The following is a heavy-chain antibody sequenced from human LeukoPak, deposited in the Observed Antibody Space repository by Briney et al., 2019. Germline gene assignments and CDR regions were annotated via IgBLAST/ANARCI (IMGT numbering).Heavy chain of an antibody. CDR2: IKHDGSEK. CDR1: GFTFNRYS. CDR3: ARHNYYQFDN. V-gene: IGHV3-7*01. J-gene: IGHJ4*02. D-gene: IGHD1-1*01. Sequence: GGSLRLSCTASGFTFNRYSMTWVRQAPGKGLEWVANIKHDGSEKYYVDSVRGRVTISRDNAKNSLYLQMNTLTADDTAVYFCARHNYYQFDNWGQGTLVTASS.